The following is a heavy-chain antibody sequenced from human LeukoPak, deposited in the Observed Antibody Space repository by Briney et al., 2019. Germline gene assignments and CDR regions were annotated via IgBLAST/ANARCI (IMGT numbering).Heavy chain of an antibody. CDR1: GFTFSDHY. Sequence: GGSLRLSCAASGFTFSDHYMDWVRQAPGKGLEWVARIRKKTNGYTTEYAAYVKGRFTISRDDSKNSLYLQMNSLTTDDTAVYYCARVSVVVPAAMDNWGQGTLVTVSS. CDR2: IRKKTNGYTT. D-gene: IGHD2-2*01. CDR3: ARVSVVVPAAMDN. V-gene: IGHV3-72*01. J-gene: IGHJ4*02.